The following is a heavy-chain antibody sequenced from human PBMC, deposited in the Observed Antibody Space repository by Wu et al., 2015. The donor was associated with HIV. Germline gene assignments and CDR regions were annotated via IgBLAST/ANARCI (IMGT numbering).Heavy chain of an antibody. J-gene: IGHJ4*02. Sequence: QVQLAQSGAAVKKPGASVKVSCKASGYTFMNYGISWVRQAPGQGLEWMGWISAYNGNTNYAQKLQGRVTMTTDTSTSTAYMELRSLRSDDTAVYYCARRGGITIFGVGPLDYVGPGNPGPPSL. CDR1: GYTFMNYG. CDR3: ARRGGITIFGVGPLDY. V-gene: IGHV1-18*01. CDR2: ISAYNGNT. D-gene: IGHD3-3*01.